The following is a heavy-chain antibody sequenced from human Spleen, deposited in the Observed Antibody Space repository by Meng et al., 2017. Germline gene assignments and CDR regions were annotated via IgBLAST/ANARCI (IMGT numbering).Heavy chain of an antibody. V-gene: IGHV1-8*03. J-gene: IGHJ1*01. CDR1: GYTFTNYD. CDR2: MKPNSGNT. CDR3: ARGSIAAGSYLQY. D-gene: IGHD6-13*01. Sequence: ASVKVSCKASGYTFTNYDINWVRQATGQGLEWMGWMKPNSGNTGYAQKFQGRVTITRNTSISTAYMELSRLTSDDTAVYFCARGSIAAGSYLQYWGRGTLVTVSS.